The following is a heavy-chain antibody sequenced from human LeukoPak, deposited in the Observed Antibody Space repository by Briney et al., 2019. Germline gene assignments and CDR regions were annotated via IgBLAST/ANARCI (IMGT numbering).Heavy chain of an antibody. CDR2: INSDGSIT. J-gene: IGHJ4*02. D-gene: IGHD1-26*01. V-gene: IGHV3-74*01. CDR3: AKSYSGSYYVIDY. Sequence: GGSLRLSCAASGFTFSTYWMHWVRQVPGKGLVWVSRINSDGSITTYADSVKGRFTISRDNAKNTLYLQMNSLRVEDTAVYYCAKSYSGSYYVIDYWGQGTLVTVSS. CDR1: GFTFSTYW.